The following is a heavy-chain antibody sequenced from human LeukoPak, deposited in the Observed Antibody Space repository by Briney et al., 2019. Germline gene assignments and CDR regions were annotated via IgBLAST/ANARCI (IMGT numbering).Heavy chain of an antibody. CDR2: IYYSGST. D-gene: IGHD3-10*02. CDR1: GGSISSYY. CDR3: ARGLRTKITMSLGYFDY. J-gene: IGHJ4*02. V-gene: IGHV4-59*01. Sequence: PSETLSLTCTVSGGSISSYYWSWIRQPPGKGLEWLGYIYYSGSTNYNPSLKSRVTISVDTSKNQFSLKLSSVTAADTAVYYCARGLRTKITMSLGYFDYWGQGTLVTVSS.